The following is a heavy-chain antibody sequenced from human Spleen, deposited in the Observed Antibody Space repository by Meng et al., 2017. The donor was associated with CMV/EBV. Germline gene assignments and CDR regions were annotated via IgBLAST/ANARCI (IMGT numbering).Heavy chain of an antibody. CDR3: AKGPRQVAAGMVDY. CDR1: GFTFDDYA. CDR2: ISWNSGNI. V-gene: IGHV3-9*01. J-gene: IGHJ4*02. D-gene: IGHD6-13*01. Sequence: SLKISCAASGFTFDDYAMHWVRQAPGKGLEWVSGISWNSGNIDYADSVKGRFTISRDNAKNSLYLQMNSLRAEDTALYYCAKGPRQVAAGMVDYWGQGTLVTVSS.